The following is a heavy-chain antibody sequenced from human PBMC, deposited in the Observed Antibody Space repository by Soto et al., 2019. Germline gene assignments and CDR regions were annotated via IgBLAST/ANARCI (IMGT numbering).Heavy chain of an antibody. V-gene: IGHV1-3*01. Sequence: ASVKVSCKASGYTFTSYAMHWVRQAPGQRLEWMGWINAGNGNTKYSQKFQGRVTITRDTSASTAYMELSSLRAEDTAVYYCAKDRVPNDSSGYYSILTDSWGQGTVVTVSS. CDR1: GYTFTSYA. J-gene: IGHJ4*02. D-gene: IGHD3-22*01. CDR2: INAGNGNT. CDR3: AKDRVPNDSSGYYSILTDS.